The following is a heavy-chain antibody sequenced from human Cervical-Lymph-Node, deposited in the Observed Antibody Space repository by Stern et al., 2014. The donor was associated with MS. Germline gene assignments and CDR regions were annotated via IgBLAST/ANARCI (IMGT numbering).Heavy chain of an antibody. CDR1: GFTFTRYA. CDR2: ISTNTGNP. V-gene: IGHV7-4-1*02. J-gene: IGHJ4*02. D-gene: IGHD6-13*01. CDR3: ARVGSSSWYSDY. Sequence: VQLVESGSELKKPGASVRVSCKASGFTFTRYAMGWVRQAPGQWLEWIGWISTNTGNPRYAQDFTGRFVFSVDTSVSTAYLQISSLKAEDTAVYYCARVGSSSWYSDYWGQGTLVTVSS.